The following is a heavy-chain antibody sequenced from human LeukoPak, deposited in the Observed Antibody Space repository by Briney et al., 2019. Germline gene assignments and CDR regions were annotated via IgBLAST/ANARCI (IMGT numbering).Heavy chain of an antibody. CDR3: AKVRSGIEAFDY. Sequence: GGSLRLSCAASGFSFNSYSMSWVRQAPGKRLEWVSAISTNGDSTPYADSVKGRLTISRDNSKSTLYLQMNSLRAEDTAVYYCAKVRSGIEAFDYWGQGTLVTVSS. CDR1: GFSFNSYS. D-gene: IGHD2-21*01. CDR2: ISTNGDST. J-gene: IGHJ4*02. V-gene: IGHV3-23*01.